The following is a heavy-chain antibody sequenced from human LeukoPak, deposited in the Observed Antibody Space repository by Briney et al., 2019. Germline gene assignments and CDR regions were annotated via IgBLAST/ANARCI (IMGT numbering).Heavy chain of an antibody. Sequence: PGGSLRLSCAASGFTFSSYAMSWVRQAPGKGLEWVSAISGSGGSTYYADSVKRRFTISRDNSKNTLYLQMNSLRAEDTAVYYCAKDPRIKTYYYDSSGYPNFDYWGQGTLVTVSS. V-gene: IGHV3-23*01. CDR3: AKDPRIKTYYYDSSGYPNFDY. J-gene: IGHJ4*02. CDR1: GFTFSSYA. D-gene: IGHD3-22*01. CDR2: ISGSGGST.